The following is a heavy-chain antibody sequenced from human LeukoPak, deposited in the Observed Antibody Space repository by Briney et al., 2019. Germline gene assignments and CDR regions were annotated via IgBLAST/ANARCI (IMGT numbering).Heavy chain of an antibody. V-gene: IGHV4-4*07. CDR1: GGFISSYY. D-gene: IGHD3-22*01. J-gene: IGHJ6*03. Sequence: PSETLSLTCTVSGGFISSYYWSWIRQPAGKGLEWIGRIYTSGSTNYNPSLKSRVTMSVDTSKNQFSLKLSSVTAADTAVYYCARDHAGDSSGYYYYYYMDVWGKGTTVTVSS. CDR3: ARDHAGDSSGYYYYYYMDV. CDR2: IYTSGST.